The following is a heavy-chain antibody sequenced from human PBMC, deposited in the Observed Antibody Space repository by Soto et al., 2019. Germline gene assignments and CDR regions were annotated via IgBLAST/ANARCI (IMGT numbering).Heavy chain of an antibody. V-gene: IGHV1-69*01. J-gene: IGHJ6*02. CDR1: GGTFSSYA. CDR2: IIPIFGTA. D-gene: IGHD4-17*01. CDR3: ARSRTTVVTYYYYGMDV. Sequence: QVQLVQSGAEVKKPGSSVKVSCKASGGTFSSYAINWVRQAPGQGLEWMGGIIPIFGTANYAQKFQGRVTITADESTSTAYMELSSLRSEDTAVYYCARSRTTVVTYYYYGMDVWGQGTTVTVSS.